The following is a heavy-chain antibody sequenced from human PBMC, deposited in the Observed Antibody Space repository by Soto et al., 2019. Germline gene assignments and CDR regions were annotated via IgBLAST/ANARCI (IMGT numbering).Heavy chain of an antibody. D-gene: IGHD6-19*01. J-gene: IGHJ4*02. V-gene: IGHV4-34*01. Sequence: SETLSLTCAVYGGSFSGYYWSWIRQPPGKGLEWIGEINHSGSTNYNPSLKSRVTISVDTSKNQFSLKLSSATAADTAVYYCARGRRFSVAGFFDYWGQGTLVTVSS. CDR1: GGSFSGYY. CDR3: ARGRRFSVAGFFDY. CDR2: INHSGST.